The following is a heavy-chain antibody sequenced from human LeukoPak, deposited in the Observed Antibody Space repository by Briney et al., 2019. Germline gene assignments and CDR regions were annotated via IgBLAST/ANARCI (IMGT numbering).Heavy chain of an antibody. J-gene: IGHJ4*02. CDR3: AGAPYISGWDSPVPFDY. V-gene: IGHV4-61*02. CDR2: IYISGST. Sequence: PSQTLSLTCTVSGGSISSDSYCWSWIRQPAGKGLEWIGRIYISGSTNYNPSLRSPVTISVDTSKNQFSLKLSSVTAADTAVYYCAGAPYISGWDSPVPFDYWGQGTLVTVSS. D-gene: IGHD6-19*01. CDR1: GGSISSDSYC.